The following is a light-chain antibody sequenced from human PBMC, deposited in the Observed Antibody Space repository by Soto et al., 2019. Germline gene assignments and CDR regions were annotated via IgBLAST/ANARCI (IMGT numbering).Light chain of an antibody. V-gene: IGKV3-20*01. CDR3: QEYGTSRT. CDR2: AAS. J-gene: IGKJ1*01. CDR1: QSVSSSY. Sequence: EIVLTQSPGTLSLSPGERATLSCRASQSVSSSYLAWYQQKPGQAPRLLMFAASKTAPGIPDRFSGSGSGTDFTLTVSRLEREDFAVYYCQEYGTSRTFGQGTKVDIK.